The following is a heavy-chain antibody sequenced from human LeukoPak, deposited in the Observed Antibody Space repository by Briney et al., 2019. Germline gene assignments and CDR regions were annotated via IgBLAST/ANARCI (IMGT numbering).Heavy chain of an antibody. CDR3: ARHPYSYDAFDI. V-gene: IGHV4-39*01. CDR1: GGSIISSTYY. CDR2: IHHSGTT. D-gene: IGHD5-18*01. J-gene: IGHJ3*02. Sequence: SETLSLTCTVSGGSIISSTYYCGWIRQPPGKGLEWIGSIHHSGTTYYNPSLQSRVTISVDTSKNQFSLNLSSVTAADTAVYYCARHPYSYDAFDIWGQGTMVTVSS.